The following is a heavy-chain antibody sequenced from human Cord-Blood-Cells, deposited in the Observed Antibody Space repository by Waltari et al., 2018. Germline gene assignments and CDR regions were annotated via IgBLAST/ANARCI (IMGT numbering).Heavy chain of an antibody. CDR2: INTNAGNP. J-gene: IGHJ5*02. CDR3: ARDREKVFWSGYNWFDP. Sequence: QVQLVQSGSELKKPVASVKVSCKASGYTFTSYAMNWVRQAPGQGLEWMGWINTNAGNPTYAQGFTGRFVFSLDTSVSTAYLQISSLKAEDTAVYYCARDREKVFWSGYNWFDPWGQGTLVTVSS. V-gene: IGHV7-4-1*02. CDR1: GYTFTSYA. D-gene: IGHD3-3*01.